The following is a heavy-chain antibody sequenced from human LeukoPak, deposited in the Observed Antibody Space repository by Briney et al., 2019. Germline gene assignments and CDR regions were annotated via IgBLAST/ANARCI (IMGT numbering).Heavy chain of an antibody. J-gene: IGHJ6*03. D-gene: IGHD3-10*01. CDR1: GYSFTSYW. Sequence: RGESLKISCKGSGYSFTSYWIGWVRQMPGKGLEWMGIIYPGDSDTRYSPSFQGQVTISADKSISTAYLQWSSLKASDTAMYYCARQYYYGSGSYYNYYYMDVWGKGTTVTISS. CDR2: IYPGDSDT. V-gene: IGHV5-51*01. CDR3: ARQYYYGSGSYYNYYYMDV.